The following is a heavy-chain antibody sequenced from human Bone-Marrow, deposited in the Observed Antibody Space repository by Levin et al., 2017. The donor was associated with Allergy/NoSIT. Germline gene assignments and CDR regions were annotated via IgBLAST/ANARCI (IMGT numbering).Heavy chain of an antibody. D-gene: IGHD3-22*01. CDR1: GESISSGGYY. CDR3: ARSVGNGYLSNFDY. V-gene: IGHV4-31*03. CDR2: IYYTGST. Sequence: SQTLSLTCTVSGESISSGGYYWAWMRQLPGKGLEWIGYIYYTGSTYYNPSLKSRTHISVDTSKNEFALKMNLLTDADTAVYYCARSVGNGYLSNFDYWGQGTLVTVSS. J-gene: IGHJ4*02.